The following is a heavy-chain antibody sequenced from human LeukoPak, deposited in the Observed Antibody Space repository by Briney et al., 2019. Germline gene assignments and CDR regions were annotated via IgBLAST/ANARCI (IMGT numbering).Heavy chain of an antibody. D-gene: IGHD5-18*01. CDR2: IYYSGST. J-gene: IGHJ4*02. V-gene: IGHV4-30-4*01. CDR1: GVSISSGDYY. CDR3: ARDTAMVGFDY. Sequence: SQTLSLTCTVSGVSISSGDYYWSWIRQPPGKGLEWIGYIYYSGSTYYNPSLKSRVTISVDTSKNQFSLKLSSVTAADTAVYYCARDTAMVGFDYWGQGTLVTVSS.